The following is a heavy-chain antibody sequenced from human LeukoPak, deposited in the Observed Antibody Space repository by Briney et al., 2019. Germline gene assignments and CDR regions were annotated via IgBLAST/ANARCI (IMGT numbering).Heavy chain of an antibody. V-gene: IGHV4-61*02. CDR1: GGSISSGSYY. J-gene: IGHJ4*02. CDR2: IYTSGST. D-gene: IGHD6-19*01. Sequence: PSETLSLTCTVSGGSISSGSYYWSWIRQPAGKGLEWIGRIYTSGSTNYNPSLKSRVTISVDTSKNQFSLKLSSVTAADTAVYYCARDSSGWYSYWGQGTLVTVSS. CDR3: ARDSSGWYSY.